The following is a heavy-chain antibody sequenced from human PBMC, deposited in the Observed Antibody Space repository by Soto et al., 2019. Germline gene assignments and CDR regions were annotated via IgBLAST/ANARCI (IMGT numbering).Heavy chain of an antibody. Sequence: EVQLVESGGGLVQPGGSLRISCAASGLTVSTNYMSWVRQAPGKGLEWVSMIYYGGTTYYADSVKGRFTISRDDSKNTLYLQMHSLRAEDTAVYYCARDYDTSRGDWAYYGIDVWGEGTTVTVSS. CDR3: ARDYDTSRGDWAYYGIDV. J-gene: IGHJ6*04. CDR2: IYYGGTT. CDR1: GLTVSTNY. D-gene: IGHD3-9*01. V-gene: IGHV3-66*01.